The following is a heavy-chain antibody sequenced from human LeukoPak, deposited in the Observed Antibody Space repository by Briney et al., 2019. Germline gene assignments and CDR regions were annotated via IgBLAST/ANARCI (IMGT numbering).Heavy chain of an antibody. CDR2: ISNDGSNK. D-gene: IGHD3-3*01. CDR1: GFTFRSYA. Sequence: GGSLRLSCAASGFTFRSYAMHWVRQAPGKGLEWVAVISNDGSNKYYADSVKGRFTISRDNSKNTLYLQMNSLRAEDTAVYYCAKDHRDTYYDFWSGYSDYWGQGTLVTVSS. CDR3: AKDHRDTYYDFWSGYSDY. V-gene: IGHV3-30*04. J-gene: IGHJ4*02.